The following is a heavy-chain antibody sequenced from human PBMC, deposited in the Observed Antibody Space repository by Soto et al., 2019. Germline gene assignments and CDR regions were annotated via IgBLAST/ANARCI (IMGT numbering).Heavy chain of an antibody. D-gene: IGHD4-4*01. CDR1: SGSISSSYYY. V-gene: IGHV4-30-4*01. CDR2: INYSGRT. Sequence: SETLSLTCSVSSGSISSSYYYWSLIRQPPGKGLEWIGYINYSGRTYYKPSLKSRVSISLDTSKNQFSLRLTSVTAADTVVYFCARFSNLGKDSGVDVWGQGTTVTVSS. CDR3: ARFSNLGKDSGVDV. J-gene: IGHJ6*02.